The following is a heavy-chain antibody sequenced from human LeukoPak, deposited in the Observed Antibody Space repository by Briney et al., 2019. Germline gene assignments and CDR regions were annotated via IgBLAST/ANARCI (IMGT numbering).Heavy chain of an antibody. CDR1: GGSISSYY. J-gene: IGHJ5*02. D-gene: IGHD6-19*01. Sequence: PSETLSLTCTVSGGSISSYYWSWLRQPPGKGLEWIGYIYYSGSTNYNPSLKSRVTISVDTSKNQFSLKLSSVTAADTAVYYCAKGLLGIAVAGTTFRFDPWGQGTLVTVSS. CDR3: AKGLLGIAVAGTTFRFDP. CDR2: IYYSGST. V-gene: IGHV4-59*01.